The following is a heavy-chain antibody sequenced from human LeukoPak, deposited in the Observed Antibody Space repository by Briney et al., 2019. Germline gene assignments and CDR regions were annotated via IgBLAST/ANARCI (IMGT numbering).Heavy chain of an antibody. D-gene: IGHD5-24*01. CDR2: ISYDGSNK. CDR1: GFTFSSYA. Sequence: GGSLRLSCAASGFTFSSYAMHWVRQAPGKGLEWVAVISYDGSNKYYADSVKGRFTISRDNSKNTLYLQMNSLRAEDTAVYYCARSRWLQFGFDYWGQGTLVTVSS. V-gene: IGHV3-30*04. CDR3: ARSRWLQFGFDY. J-gene: IGHJ4*02.